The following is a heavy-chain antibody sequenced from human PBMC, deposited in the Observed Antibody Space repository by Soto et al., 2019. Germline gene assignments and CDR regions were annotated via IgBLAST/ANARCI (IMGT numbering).Heavy chain of an antibody. V-gene: IGHV3-33*01. CDR3: ARPPCSGGSCYVDY. D-gene: IGHD2-15*01. CDR2: IWYDGSNK. CDR1: GFTFSSYG. Sequence: QVQLVESGGGVVQPGRSLRLSCAASGFTFSSYGMHWVRQAPGKGLEWVAVIWYDGSNKYYADSVKGRFTISRDNSKNTLYLQMNSPRAEDTAVYYCARPPCSGGSCYVDYWGQGTLVTVSS. J-gene: IGHJ4*02.